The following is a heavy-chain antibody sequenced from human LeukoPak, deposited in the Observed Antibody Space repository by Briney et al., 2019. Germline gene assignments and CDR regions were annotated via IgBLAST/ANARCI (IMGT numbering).Heavy chain of an antibody. V-gene: IGHV3-7*01. CDR3: TRDEAAATN. D-gene: IGHD6-13*01. CDR1: GFTFSSYW. CDR2: IKQDGREK. J-gene: IGHJ4*02. Sequence: GGSLRLSCAGSGFTFSSYWMSWVRQAPGKGPERVANIKQDGREKHYVDSVKGRFTISRDNAKSSLYLQMNSLRAEDTAIYYCTRDEAAATNWGQGTLVTVSS.